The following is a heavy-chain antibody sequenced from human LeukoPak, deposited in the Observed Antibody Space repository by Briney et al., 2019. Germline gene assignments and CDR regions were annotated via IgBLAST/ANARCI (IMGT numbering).Heavy chain of an antibody. CDR2: ISYDGSNK. CDR1: GFTFSSYG. Sequence: PGGSLRLSCAASGFTFSSYGMLWVRQAPGKGLEWVAVISYDGSNKYYADSVKGRFTISRDNSKNTLYLQMNSLRAEDTAVYYCARDATEYYGSGSYYNGPFDYWGQGTLVTVSS. D-gene: IGHD3-10*01. CDR3: ARDATEYYGSGSYYNGPFDY. J-gene: IGHJ4*02. V-gene: IGHV3-30*03.